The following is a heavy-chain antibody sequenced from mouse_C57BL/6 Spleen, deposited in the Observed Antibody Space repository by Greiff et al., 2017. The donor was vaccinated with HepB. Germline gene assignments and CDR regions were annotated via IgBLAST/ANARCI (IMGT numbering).Heavy chain of an antibody. CDR1: GFTFTDYY. D-gene: IGHD1-1*01. V-gene: IGHV7-3*01. J-gene: IGHJ4*01. Sequence: EVQRVESGGGLVQPGGSLSLSCAASGFTFTDYYMRWVRQPPGKALEWLGFIRNKANGYTTEYSASVKGRFTISRDNSQSILYLQMNALRAEDSATYYWARYHSSSHYDAMDYWGQGTSVTVSS. CDR3: ARYHSSSHYDAMDY. CDR2: IRNKANGYTT.